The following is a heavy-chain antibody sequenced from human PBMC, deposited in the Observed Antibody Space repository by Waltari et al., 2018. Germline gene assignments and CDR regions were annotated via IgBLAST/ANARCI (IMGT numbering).Heavy chain of an antibody. CDR2: VNRNGVT. J-gene: IGHJ3*01. V-gene: IGHV1-2*02. Sequence: QVLLVQSGTGVKKPGASVTVSCQTSGSTFTDDYVHWVRQAPGQGLEWMGWVNRNGVTKYAQKFQGRLTITRHVSIHTVFMVVSSLRSDDTTIFYCVKDNHSRSVGSNFGVYAFNHSGQGSMVTVSS. CDR1: GSTFTDDY. CDR3: VKDNHSRSVGSNFGVYAFNH. D-gene: IGHD4-4*01.